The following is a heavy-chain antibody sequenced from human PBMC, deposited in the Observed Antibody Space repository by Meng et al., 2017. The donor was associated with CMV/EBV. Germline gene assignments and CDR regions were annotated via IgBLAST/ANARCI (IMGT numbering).Heavy chain of an antibody. CDR2: ISSSGSTI. J-gene: IGHJ4*02. D-gene: IGHD3-10*01. V-gene: IGHV3-48*03. CDR1: GFTFSSYE. Sequence: GESLKISCAASGFTFSSYEMNWVRQAPGKGLEWVSYISSSGSTIYYADSVKGRFTISRDNAKNSLYLQMNSLRAEDTAVYYCAKGRGGAGTSYFDSWGQGTLVTVSS. CDR3: AKGRGGAGTSYFDS.